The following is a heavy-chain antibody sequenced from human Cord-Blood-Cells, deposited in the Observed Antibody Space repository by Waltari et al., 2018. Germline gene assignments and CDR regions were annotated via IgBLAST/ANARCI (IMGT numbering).Heavy chain of an antibody. V-gene: IGHV4-34*01. D-gene: IGHD3-10*01. J-gene: IGHJ3*02. Sequence: QVQLQQWGAGLLKPSETLSLTCAVYGGSFSGYYWSWIRQPPGKGLEWIGEINHSGSTNYNPSLNSRVTISVDTSKNQFSLKLSSVTAADTAVYYCARTYMVRGVIIKKDAFDIWGQGTMVTVSS. CDR2: INHSGST. CDR3: ARTYMVRGVIIKKDAFDI. CDR1: GGSFSGYY.